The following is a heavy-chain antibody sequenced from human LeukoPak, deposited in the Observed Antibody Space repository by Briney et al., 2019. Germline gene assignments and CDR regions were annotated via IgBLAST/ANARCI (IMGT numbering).Heavy chain of an antibody. CDR2: IRYDGSNK. V-gene: IGHV3-30*02. CDR3: AQQGAAAGTKTNFYYYYMDV. D-gene: IGHD6-13*01. J-gene: IGHJ6*03. CDR1: GFTFSSYG. Sequence: GGSLRLSCAASGFTFSSYGMHWVRQAPGKGLEWVAFIRYDGSNKYYADSVKGRFTISRDNSKNTLYLQMNSLRADDTAVYYCAQQGAAAGTKTNFYYYYMDVWGKGTTVTVSS.